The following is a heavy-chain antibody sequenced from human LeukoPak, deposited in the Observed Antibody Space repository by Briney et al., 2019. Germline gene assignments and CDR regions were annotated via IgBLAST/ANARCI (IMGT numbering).Heavy chain of an antibody. CDR2: IYYSGST. CDR1: GGSISSSSYY. Sequence: SETLSLTCTVSGGSISSSSYYWGWIRQPPGKGLEWIGSIYYSGSTYYNPSLKSRVTISVDTSKNQFPLKLSSVTAADTAVYYCARHEPNYYDSSGYYDYWGQGTLVTVSS. CDR3: ARHEPNYYDSSGYYDY. J-gene: IGHJ4*02. V-gene: IGHV4-39*01. D-gene: IGHD3-22*01.